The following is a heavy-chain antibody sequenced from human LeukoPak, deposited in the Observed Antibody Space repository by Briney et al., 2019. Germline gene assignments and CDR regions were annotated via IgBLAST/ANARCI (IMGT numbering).Heavy chain of an antibody. CDR3: AKGSHSSSSVRGWFDP. V-gene: IGHV3-23*01. J-gene: IGHJ5*02. CDR2: ISGSGGST. D-gene: IGHD6-6*01. Sequence: GGSLRLSCAASGFTFSSYAMSWVRQAPGKGLEWISAISGSGGSTYYADSVKGRFTISRDNSKNTLYLQMNSLRAEDTAVYYCAKGSHSSSSVRGWFDPWGQGTLVTVSS. CDR1: GFTFSSYA.